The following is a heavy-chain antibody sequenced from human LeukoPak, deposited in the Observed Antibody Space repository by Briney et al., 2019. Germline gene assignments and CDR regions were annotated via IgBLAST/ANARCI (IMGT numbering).Heavy chain of an antibody. CDR1: GYRFAGYW. J-gene: IGHJ3*02. D-gene: IGHD1-1*01. V-gene: IGHV5-51*01. CDR3: GGLQRAFPDAFDI. Sequence: GESLKISCKGSGYRFAGYWIGWVRQMPGKGLEWMGMIYPDDSDTRYSPSFQGQVTISADKSISTAYLQWRSLKASDTAMYYCGGLQRAFPDAFDIWGQGTMVTVSS. CDR2: IYPDDSDT.